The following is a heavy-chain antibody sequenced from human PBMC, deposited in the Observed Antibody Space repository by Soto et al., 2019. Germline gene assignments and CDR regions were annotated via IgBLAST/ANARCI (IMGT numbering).Heavy chain of an antibody. V-gene: IGHV4-31*03. D-gene: IGHD3-10*01. CDR2: IYYSGST. J-gene: IGHJ6*02. CDR3: SGSYYDSFDYYYGMDV. CDR1: GGSISSGGYY. Sequence: PSETLSLTCTVSGGSISSGGYYWSWIRQHPGKGLEWIGYIYYSGSTYYNPSLKSRVTISVDTSKNQFSLKLSSVTAADTAVYYCSGSYYDSFDYYYGMDVWGQGTTVTVSS.